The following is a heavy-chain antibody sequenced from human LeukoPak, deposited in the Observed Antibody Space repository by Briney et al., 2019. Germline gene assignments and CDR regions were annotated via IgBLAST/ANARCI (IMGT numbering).Heavy chain of an antibody. D-gene: IGHD6-13*01. CDR2: IIPILGIA. CDR1: GGTFSSYA. V-gene: IGHV1-69*04. Sequence: SVKVSCKASGGTFSSYAISWVRQAPGQGLEWMGRIIPILGIANYAQKFQGRVTITADKSTSTAYMELSSLRSEDTAVYCCARRGSSWDDAFDIWGQGTMVTVSS. CDR3: ARRGSSWDDAFDI. J-gene: IGHJ3*02.